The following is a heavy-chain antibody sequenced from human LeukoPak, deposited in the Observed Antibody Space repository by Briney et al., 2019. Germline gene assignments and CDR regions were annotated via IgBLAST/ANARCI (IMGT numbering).Heavy chain of an antibody. CDR3: AKDLVPVDVPVVVPAATRDGWFDP. V-gene: IGHV3-53*01. J-gene: IGHJ5*02. CDR1: DFTVSSNY. CDR2: IYRGGST. Sequence: GGSLRLSCAASDFTVSSNYVNWVRQAPGKGLEWVSVIYRGGSTYYADFVRGRFTISRDNSKNTVFLQMTNLRAEDTAVYYCAKDLVPVDVPVVVPAATRDGWFDPWGQGTLVTVSS. D-gene: IGHD2-2*01.